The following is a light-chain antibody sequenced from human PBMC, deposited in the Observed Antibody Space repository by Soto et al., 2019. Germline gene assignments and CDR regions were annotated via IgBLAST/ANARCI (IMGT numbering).Light chain of an antibody. CDR3: QQRCEWPFVT. CDR1: QSVSSY. CDR2: DAS. J-gene: IGKJ5*01. Sequence: SRTAFPLSPGETATLSCRASQSVSSYLAWYQQKPGQAPRLLIYDASNRATGIPARFSGSGSGTDFTITISSLEHEDFAVYYWQQRCEWPFVTAGQGARLAI. V-gene: IGKV3-11*01.